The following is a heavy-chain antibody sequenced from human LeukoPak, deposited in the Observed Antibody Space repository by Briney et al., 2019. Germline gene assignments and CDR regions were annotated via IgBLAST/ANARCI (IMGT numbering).Heavy chain of an antibody. CDR2: ISGSGGST. CDR1: GFTFSSYS. V-gene: IGHV3-23*01. CDR3: AKVGDRRIFGVVIIPVDY. D-gene: IGHD3-3*01. J-gene: IGHJ4*02. Sequence: GGSLRLSCAASGFTFSSYSMNWVRQAPGKGLEWVSAISGSGGSTYYADSVKGRFTISRDNSKNTLYLQMNSLRAEDTAVYYCAKVGDRRIFGVVIIPVDYWGQGTLVTVSS.